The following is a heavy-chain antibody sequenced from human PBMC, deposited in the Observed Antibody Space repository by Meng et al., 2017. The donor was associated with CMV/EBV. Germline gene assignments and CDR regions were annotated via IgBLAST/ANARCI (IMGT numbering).Heavy chain of an antibody. V-gene: IGHV1-2*02. CDR2: INPNSGGT. CDR3: ARVPEMVTIRTGWYFDY. Sequence: ASVKVSCKASGYTFTGYFMHWVRQAPGQGLEWMGWINPNSGGTNYAQKFQGRVTMTRDTFISTAYMELSRLRSDDTAVYYCARVPEMVTIRTGWYFDYWGQGTLVTVSS. CDR1: GYTFTGYF. D-gene: IGHD5-24*01. J-gene: IGHJ4*02.